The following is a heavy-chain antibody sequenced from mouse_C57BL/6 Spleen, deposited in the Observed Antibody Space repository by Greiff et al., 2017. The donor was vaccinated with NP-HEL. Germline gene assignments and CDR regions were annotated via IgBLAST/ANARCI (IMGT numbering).Heavy chain of an antibody. Sequence: QVQLQQPGAELVRPGTSVKLSCKASGYTFTSYWMHWVKQRPGQGLEWIGVIDPSDSYTNYNQKFKGKATLTVDTSSSTAYMQLISLTSEDSAVYYCARDYYSNYVRYFDDWGQGTTLTVSS. CDR2: IDPSDSYT. CDR1: GYTFTSYW. V-gene: IGHV1-59*01. J-gene: IGHJ2*01. CDR3: ARDYYSNYVRYFDD. D-gene: IGHD2-5*01.